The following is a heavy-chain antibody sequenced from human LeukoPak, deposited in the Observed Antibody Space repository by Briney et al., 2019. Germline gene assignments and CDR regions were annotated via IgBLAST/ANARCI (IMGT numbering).Heavy chain of an antibody. CDR3: ARLPGHGDRLYYFDD. CDR1: DDSISIYC. D-gene: IGHD4-17*01. V-gene: IGHV4-4*07. Sequence: PSETLSLTCTVSDDSISIYCWNWIRQPAGKGLEWIGRVCSGGRTTYSPSLKSRVTMSVDTSRNQFSLKLTSVTAADTAVYYCARLPGHGDRLYYFDDWGQGTLVTVSS. CDR2: VCSGGRT. J-gene: IGHJ4*02.